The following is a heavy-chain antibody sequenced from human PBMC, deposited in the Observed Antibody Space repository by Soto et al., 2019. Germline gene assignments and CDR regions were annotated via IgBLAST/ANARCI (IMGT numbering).Heavy chain of an antibody. CDR3: ARAWTGGRYYDILTGYPPPYYYYYMDV. CDR1: GFTFSSYG. CDR2: IWYDGSNK. V-gene: IGHV3-33*01. J-gene: IGHJ6*03. Sequence: GGSLRLSCAASGFTFSSYGMHWVRQAPGKGLEWVAVIWYDGSNKYYADSVKGRFTISRDNSKNTLYLQVNSLRAEDTAVYYCARAWTGGRYYDILTGYPPPYYYYYMDVWGKGPTVTVSS. D-gene: IGHD3-9*01.